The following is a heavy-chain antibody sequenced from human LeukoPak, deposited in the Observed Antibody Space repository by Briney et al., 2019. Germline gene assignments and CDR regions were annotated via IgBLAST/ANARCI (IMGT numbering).Heavy chain of an antibody. D-gene: IGHD5-12*01. V-gene: IGHV4-38-2*01. J-gene: IGHJ5*02. CDR1: GYSISSGYY. CDR3: ARYRYSGYDWRWFDP. Sequence: SETLSLTCAVSGYSISSGYYWGWIRQPPGKGLAWIGSIYHSGSTYYNPSLKSRVTISVDTSKNQFSLKLSSVTAADTAVYYCARYRYSGYDWRWFDPWGQGTLVTVSS. CDR2: IYHSGST.